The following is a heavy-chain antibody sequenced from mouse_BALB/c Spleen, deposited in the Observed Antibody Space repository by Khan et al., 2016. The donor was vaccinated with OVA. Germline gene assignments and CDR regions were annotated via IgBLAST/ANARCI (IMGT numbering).Heavy chain of an antibody. CDR2: IYTGSDNT. J-gene: IGHJ3*01. CDR1: GYTFTDYI. Sequence: QVQLKESGPELVKPGASVKMSCKASGYTFTDYIINWVKQRTAQGLEWIGDIYTGSDNTYYNESFKDKATLTADKSSNTVYMQLSSLTSEDSAVXFYARAGYGSFTYWGQGTLVTVSA. V-gene: IGHV1-77*01. D-gene: IGHD2-10*02. CDR3: ARAGYGSFTY.